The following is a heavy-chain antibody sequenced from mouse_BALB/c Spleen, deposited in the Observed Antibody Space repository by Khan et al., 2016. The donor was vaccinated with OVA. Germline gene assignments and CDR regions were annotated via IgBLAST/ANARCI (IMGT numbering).Heavy chain of an antibody. CDR2: ISSGGTYT. D-gene: IGHD1-2*01. J-gene: IGHJ4*01. V-gene: IGHV5-6*01. CDR1: GFIFSSYG. CDR3: TRFSTTTAGDYYAMDY. Sequence: EVELVESGGDLVNPGRSLKLSCAASGFIFSSYGMSWVRQTPDKRLEWVATISSGGTYTYYPDSVKGRFTITRDNAKNTLSLQLSSLKSEDTAMYYCTRFSTTTAGDYYAMDYWGQGTSVTVSS.